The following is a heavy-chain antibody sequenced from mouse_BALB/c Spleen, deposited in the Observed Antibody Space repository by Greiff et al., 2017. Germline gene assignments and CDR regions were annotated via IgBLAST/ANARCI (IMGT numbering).Heavy chain of an antibody. Sequence: QVQLQQSGPQLVRPGASVKISCKASGYSFTSYWMHWVKQRPGQGLEWIGMIDPSDSETRLNQKFKDKATLTVDKSSSTAYMQLSSPTSEDSAVYYCARSPPYYGNPDYWGQGTTLTVSS. CDR3: ARSPPYYGNPDY. V-gene: IGHV1S127*01. CDR1: GYSFTSYW. J-gene: IGHJ2*01. CDR2: IDPSDSET. D-gene: IGHD2-10*01.